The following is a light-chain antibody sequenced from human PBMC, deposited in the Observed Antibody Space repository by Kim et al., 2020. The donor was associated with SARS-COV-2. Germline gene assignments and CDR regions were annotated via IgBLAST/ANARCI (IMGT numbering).Light chain of an antibody. V-gene: IGKV1-12*01. CDR2: AAS. Sequence: SASVGDRVTISCRASHGIISWLALYQQTSGKAPKLLIYAASSLQSGVPSRFSGSGSVTDFTLSISSLQPEDFATYYCQQANSFPYSFGQGTKLEI. CDR1: HGIISW. J-gene: IGKJ2*03. CDR3: QQANSFPYS.